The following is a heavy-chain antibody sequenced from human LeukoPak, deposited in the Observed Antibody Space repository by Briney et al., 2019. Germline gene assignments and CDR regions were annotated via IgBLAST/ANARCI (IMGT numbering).Heavy chain of an antibody. V-gene: IGHV1-8*01. CDR1: GYTFTNFD. CDR2: MNPVSGNA. Sequence: GASVKVSCKASGYTFTNFDINWVRQAPGQGLEWMGWMNPVSGNAGSAQKFQDRVTLTSDTSTSTAYMDLRSLRSDDTAVYFCARGGSSWSAEYFQHWGQGTLVTVSS. CDR3: ARGGSSWSAEYFQH. J-gene: IGHJ1*01. D-gene: IGHD6-13*01.